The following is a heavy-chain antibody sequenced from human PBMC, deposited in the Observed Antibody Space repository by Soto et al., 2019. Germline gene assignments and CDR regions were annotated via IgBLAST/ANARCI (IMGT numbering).Heavy chain of an antibody. Sequence: SGTLSLTCTVSGGSISSYYWSWIRQPPGEGLEWIGYIYYSGSTNYNPSLKSRVTISVDTSKNQFSLKLSSVTAADKAVYYCARVGGTYYYDSSGPFDYWGQGTLVTVSS. CDR2: IYYSGST. J-gene: IGHJ4*02. D-gene: IGHD3-22*01. CDR1: GGSISSYY. V-gene: IGHV4-59*01. CDR3: ARVGGTYYYDSSGPFDY.